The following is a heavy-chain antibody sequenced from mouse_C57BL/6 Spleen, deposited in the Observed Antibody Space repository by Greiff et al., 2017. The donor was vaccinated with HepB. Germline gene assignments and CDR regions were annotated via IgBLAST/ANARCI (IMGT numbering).Heavy chain of an antibody. CDR1: GYTFTSYG. V-gene: IGHV1-81*01. CDR2: IYPRSGNT. J-gene: IGHJ2*01. CDR3: ARRYYGSLDY. D-gene: IGHD1-1*01. Sequence: QVQLKESGAELARPGASVKLSCKASGYTFTSYGISWVKQRTGQGLEWIGEIYPRSGNTYYNEKFKGKATLTADKSSSTAYMELRSLTSEDSAVYFCARRYYGSLDYWGQGTTFTVSS.